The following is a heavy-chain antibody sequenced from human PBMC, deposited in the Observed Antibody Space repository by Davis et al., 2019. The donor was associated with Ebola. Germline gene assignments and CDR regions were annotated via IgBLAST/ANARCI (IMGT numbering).Heavy chain of an antibody. Sequence: PGGSLRLSCAASGFTFSNAWMSWVRQAPGKGLEWVGRIKSKTDGGTTDYAAPVKGRFTISRDDSKNTLYLQMNSLKTEDTAVYYCTTGVVIAIPLGDYMDVWGKGTTVTVSS. D-gene: IGHD2-21*01. V-gene: IGHV3-15*01. CDR2: IKSKTDGGTT. CDR1: GFTFSNAW. CDR3: TTGVVIAIPLGDYMDV. J-gene: IGHJ6*03.